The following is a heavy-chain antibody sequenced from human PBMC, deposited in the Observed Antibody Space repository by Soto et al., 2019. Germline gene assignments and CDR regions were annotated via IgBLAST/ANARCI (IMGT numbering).Heavy chain of an antibody. D-gene: IGHD3-16*01. V-gene: IGHV1-46*01. J-gene: IGHJ4*02. CDR2: INPTSGTT. CDR1: GYTFTSYY. Sequence: ASVKVACKASGYTFTSYYMNWVRQAPGQGLEWMGMINPTSGTTSYAQKFQGRVTLTRDTSTSTVSMELSSLRSEDTAVYYCARDLYELSGYKFGTVNYWGQRTLVTVSA. CDR3: ARDLYELSGYKFGTVNY.